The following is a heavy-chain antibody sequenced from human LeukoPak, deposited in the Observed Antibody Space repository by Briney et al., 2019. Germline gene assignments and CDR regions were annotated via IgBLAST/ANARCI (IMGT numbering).Heavy chain of an antibody. CDR1: GFTFSSYA. CDR2: ISGSGGST. V-gene: IGHV3-23*01. D-gene: IGHD4-23*01. J-gene: IGHJ6*02. CDR3: AKNDYSGKEYYYYYYGMDV. Sequence: GGSLRLSCAASGFTFSSYAMSWVRQAPGKGLEWVSAISGSGGSTYYADSVKGRFTISRDNFKNTLYLQMNSLRAEDTAVYYCAKNDYSGKEYYYYYYGMDVWGQGTTVTVSS.